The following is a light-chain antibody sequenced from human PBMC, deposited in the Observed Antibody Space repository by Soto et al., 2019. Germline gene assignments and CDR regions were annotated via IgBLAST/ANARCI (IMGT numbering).Light chain of an antibody. CDR3: LLAYGSIRV. V-gene: IGLV7-46*01. CDR2: DTS. CDR1: TGDVTSGHY. Sequence: QAVVTQEPSLTVSPGGTVTLTCGSSTGDVTSGHYPYWFQQKPGQAPRTLIYDTSSKNSWTPARFSGSILGGKAALTLSGAQPEDETDYHCLLAYGSIRVFGGGTKLTVL. J-gene: IGLJ3*02.